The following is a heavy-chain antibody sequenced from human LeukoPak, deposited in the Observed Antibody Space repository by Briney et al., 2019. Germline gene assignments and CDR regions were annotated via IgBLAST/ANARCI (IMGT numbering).Heavy chain of an antibody. CDR3: ASSGWRQSFDY. CDR2: ISSSSSYI. CDR1: GFTFSSYS. Sequence: GGSLRLSCAASGFTFSSYSMTWVRQAPGKGLEWVSSISSSSSYIYYADSVKGRFTISRDNAKNSLYLQMNSLRAEDTAVYYCASSGWRQSFDYWGQGTLVTVSS. D-gene: IGHD6-19*01. V-gene: IGHV3-21*01. J-gene: IGHJ4*02.